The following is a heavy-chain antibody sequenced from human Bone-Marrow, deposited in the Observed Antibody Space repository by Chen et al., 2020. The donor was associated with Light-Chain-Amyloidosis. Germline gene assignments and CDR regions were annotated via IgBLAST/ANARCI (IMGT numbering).Heavy chain of an antibody. Sequence: QVQLVQSGAEVRQPGASVKVSFKASGYTFTSFDINWVRQAPGQGLEWVGWMNPNNGATNYAQKFQGRVTMTRNTSISTAYLELSSLRSEDTAMYYCARTGTSGYFYYRWGQGTLVTASS. J-gene: IGHJ4*02. V-gene: IGHV1-8*01. CDR1: GYTFTSFD. CDR2: MNPNNGAT. D-gene: IGHD3-22*01. CDR3: ARTGTSGYFYYR.